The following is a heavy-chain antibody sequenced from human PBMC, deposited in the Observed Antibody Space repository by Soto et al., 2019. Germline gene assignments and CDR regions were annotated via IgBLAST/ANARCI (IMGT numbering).Heavy chain of an antibody. CDR1: GFTFNSYA. CDR2: VSGLGATT. J-gene: IGHJ4*02. Sequence: PGGSLRLSCAASGFTFNSYAMSWVRQAPGKGLEWVSSVSGLGATTHHADSVQGRFTISRDNSRNTLHLQMNSLRAEDTAVYYCAKLSQYSSSYYFNSWGQGTLATVSS. D-gene: IGHD6-6*01. V-gene: IGHV3-23*01. CDR3: AKLSQYSSSYYFNS.